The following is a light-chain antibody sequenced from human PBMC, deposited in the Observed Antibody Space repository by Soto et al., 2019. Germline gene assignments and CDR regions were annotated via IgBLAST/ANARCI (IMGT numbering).Light chain of an antibody. Sequence: DIQMTQSPSTLSASLGDRVTITCRASQTISSWLAWYQQKPGKAPKLLIYRASSLEIGVPSRFSGSGSGTDFTLTISSLQPDDFASYYCQQFHDYPWTFGQGTKVDIK. CDR3: QQFHDYPWT. CDR1: QTISSW. J-gene: IGKJ1*01. CDR2: RAS. V-gene: IGKV1-5*03.